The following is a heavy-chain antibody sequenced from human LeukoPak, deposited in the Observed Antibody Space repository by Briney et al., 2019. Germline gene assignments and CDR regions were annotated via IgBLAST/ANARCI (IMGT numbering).Heavy chain of an antibody. CDR2: INHSGST. CDR1: GGSFSGYY. Sequence: KPSETLSLTCAVYGGSFSGYYWSWIRQPPGKGLEWIGEINHSGSTNYNPSLKSRVTISVDTSKNQFSLKLSSVTAADTAVYYCARGRYYDFWSGYLGYYYMDVWGKGTTVTVSS. CDR3: ARGRYYDFWSGYLGYYYMDV. D-gene: IGHD3-3*01. J-gene: IGHJ6*03. V-gene: IGHV4-34*01.